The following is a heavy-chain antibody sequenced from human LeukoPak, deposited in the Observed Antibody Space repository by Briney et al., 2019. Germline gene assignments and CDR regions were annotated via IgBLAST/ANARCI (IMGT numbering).Heavy chain of an antibody. D-gene: IGHD1-7*01. CDR3: AKDSGMDNWNYVDAFDI. CDR2: ISGSGGSA. Sequence: GGSLRLPCAASGFTFSTYAMSWVLQAPGKGLEWVSAISGSGGSAYYADSVKGRFTISRDNSKNTLSLQMNSLRAEDTAVYYCAKDSGMDNWNYVDAFDIWGQGIMVTVSS. CDR1: GFTFSTYA. J-gene: IGHJ3*02. V-gene: IGHV3-23*01.